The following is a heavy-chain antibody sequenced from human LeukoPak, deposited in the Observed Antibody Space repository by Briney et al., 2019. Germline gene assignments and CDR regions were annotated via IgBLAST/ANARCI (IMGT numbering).Heavy chain of an antibody. CDR1: GGSISSSNW. J-gene: IGHJ4*02. V-gene: IGHV4-4*02. CDR2: IYHSGSP. D-gene: IGHD4-17*01. CDR3: ARENYGDYVY. Sequence: SETLSLTCAVSGGSISSSNWWSWVRQPPGKGLEWIGEIYHSGSPYYNPSLKSRVTMSVARSYNQFSLRLSSVTAADTAVYYCARENYGDYVYWGQGTLVTVSS.